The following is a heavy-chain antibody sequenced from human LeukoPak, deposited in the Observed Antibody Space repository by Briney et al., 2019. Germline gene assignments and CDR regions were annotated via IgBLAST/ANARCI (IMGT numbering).Heavy chain of an antibody. V-gene: IGHV4-39*01. CDR1: GGSISGSSYY. J-gene: IGHJ4*02. CDR2: IYYSGST. Sequence: SETLSLTCTVSGGSISGSSYYWGWIRQPPGKGLEWIGSIYYSGSTYYNPSLKSRVTISVDTSKNQFSLKLSSVTAADTAVYYCARIYYYDSSGPFDYWGQGTLVTVSS. CDR3: ARIYYYDSSGPFDY. D-gene: IGHD3-22*01.